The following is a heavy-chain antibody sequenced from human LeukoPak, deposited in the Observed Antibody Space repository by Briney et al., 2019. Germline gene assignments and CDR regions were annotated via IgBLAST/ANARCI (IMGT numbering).Heavy chain of an antibody. D-gene: IGHD4-23*01. J-gene: IGHJ4*02. CDR2: IIPIFGTA. V-gene: IGHV1-69*13. CDR1: GGTFSSYA. CDR3: ARVYGGNSWLADAFDY. Sequence: SVKVSCKASGGTFSSYAISWVRQAPGQGLEWMGGIIPIFGTANYAQKFQGRVTITADESTSTAYMELSSLRSEDTAVYYCARVYGGNSWLADAFDYWGQGTLVTVSS.